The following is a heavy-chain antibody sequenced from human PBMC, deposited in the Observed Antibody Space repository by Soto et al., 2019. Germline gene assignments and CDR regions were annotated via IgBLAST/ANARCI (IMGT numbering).Heavy chain of an antibody. CDR1: GFTFSTYG. J-gene: IGHJ4*02. CDR2: IWYDGSNQ. V-gene: IGHV3-33*01. CDR3: ARDLGAFNYGSAYFDY. D-gene: IGHD3-10*01. Sequence: RLSCAPSGFTFSTYGMHWVRQAPGKGLEWVAVIWYDGSNQYYADSVKGRFTISRDNSKNVLYLQMNSLRAEDTAVYYCARDLGAFNYGSAYFDYWGQGTPVTVSS.